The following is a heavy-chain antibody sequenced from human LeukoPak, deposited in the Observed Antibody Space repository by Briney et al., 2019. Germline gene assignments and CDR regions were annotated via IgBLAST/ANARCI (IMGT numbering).Heavy chain of an antibody. J-gene: IGHJ5*02. CDR2: ISSSGNT. V-gene: IGHV4-38-2*02. D-gene: IGHD5-12*01. Sequence: PSETLSLTCTVSGYSISSGYYWGWIQQPPGKRLEWVGSISSSGNTYYNPTLKSRVTISVDTSKNLFSLNLTSVTAADAAVYYCARDLGYSGFDWAPWGQGTLVTVSS. CDR1: GYSISSGYY. CDR3: ARDLGYSGFDWAP.